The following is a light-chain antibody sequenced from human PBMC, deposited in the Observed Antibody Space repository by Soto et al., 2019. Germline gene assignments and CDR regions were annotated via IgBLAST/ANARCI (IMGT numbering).Light chain of an antibody. V-gene: IGKV1-5*03. CDR1: QSISSW. Sequence: DIQMTQSPSTLSASVGDRVTITCRASQSISSWLAWYQQKPGKAPKLLIYKASSLESGVPSRFSGSGSGTEFTLTISSLEPEDFAVYYCQQRLTFGQGTRLEIK. CDR2: KAS. J-gene: IGKJ5*01. CDR3: QQRLT.